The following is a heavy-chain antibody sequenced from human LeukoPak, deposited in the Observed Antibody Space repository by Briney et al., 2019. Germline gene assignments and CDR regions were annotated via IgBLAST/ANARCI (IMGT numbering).Heavy chain of an antibody. Sequence: GGSLRLSCAASGFTFSSYDMHWVRQATGKGLEWVSAICTAGDTYYPGSVKGRFTISRENAKNSLYLQMNSLRAEDTAVYYCARDSSFPYYYGSGNRWAYGMDVWGQGTTVTVSS. CDR3: ARDSSFPYYYGSGNRWAYGMDV. J-gene: IGHJ6*02. D-gene: IGHD3-10*01. CDR1: GFTFSSYD. V-gene: IGHV3-13*01. CDR2: ICTAGDT.